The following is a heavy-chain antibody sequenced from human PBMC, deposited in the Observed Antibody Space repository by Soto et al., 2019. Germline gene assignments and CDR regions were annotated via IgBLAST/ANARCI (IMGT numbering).Heavy chain of an antibody. CDR2: ISSSSSYI. J-gene: IGHJ4*02. V-gene: IGHV3-21*01. CDR3: ARETGPIGY. CDR1: GVTCSSYS. Sequence: GGALRGSCAASGVTCSSYSMNSVRQAPGKGLEWVSSISSSSSYIYYADSVKGRFTISRDNAKNSLYLQMNSLRAEDTAVYYCARETGPIGYWGQVTLVTVSS.